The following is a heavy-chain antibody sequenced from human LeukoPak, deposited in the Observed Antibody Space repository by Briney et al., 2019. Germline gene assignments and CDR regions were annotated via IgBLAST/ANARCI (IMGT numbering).Heavy chain of an antibody. J-gene: IGHJ4*02. Sequence: GGSLRLSCAASGFIVSSSYMSWVRQPPGKGLEWVSGIYTDGSTYYADSVQGRFTISRDNSKNTLYLQMNSLRADDTSVYYCVRGHYSNTLGGQGTLVTVPS. D-gene: IGHD4-11*01. V-gene: IGHV3-66*01. CDR2: IYTDGST. CDR1: GFIVSSSY. CDR3: VRGHYSNTL.